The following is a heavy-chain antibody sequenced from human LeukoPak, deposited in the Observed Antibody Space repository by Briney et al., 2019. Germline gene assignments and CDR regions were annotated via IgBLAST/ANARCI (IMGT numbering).Heavy chain of an antibody. CDR1: GFTFSSYG. J-gene: IGHJ4*02. V-gene: IGHV3-30*03. Sequence: GGSLRLSCAASGFTFSSYGMHWVRQAPGKGLEWVAVISYDGSNKYYADSVKGRFTISRDNSKNTLYLQMNSLRAEDTAVYYCASRKMGNDYWGQGTLVTVSS. D-gene: IGHD7-27*01. CDR2: ISYDGSNK. CDR3: ASRKMGNDY.